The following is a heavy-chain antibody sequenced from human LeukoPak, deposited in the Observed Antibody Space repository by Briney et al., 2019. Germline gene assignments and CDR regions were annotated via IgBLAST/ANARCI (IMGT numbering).Heavy chain of an antibody. CDR1: GGSISSGDYY. V-gene: IGHV4-30-4*08. J-gene: IGHJ6*03. Sequence: SQTLSLTCTVSGGSISSGDYYWSWIRQPPGKGLEWIGYIYYSGSTYYNPSLKSRVTISVDTSKNQFSLKLSSVTAADTAVYYCVREDEYYYYMDVWGKGTTVTVSS. CDR3: VREDEYYYYMDV. CDR2: IYYSGST.